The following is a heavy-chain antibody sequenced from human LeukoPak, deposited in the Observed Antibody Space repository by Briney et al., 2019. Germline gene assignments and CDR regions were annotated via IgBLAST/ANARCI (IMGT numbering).Heavy chain of an antibody. CDR1: GYKFKTFG. CDR3: ARDRSNSDF. J-gene: IGHJ4*02. Sequence: ASVKVSCKTSGYKFKTFGISWVRQAPGQGLEWMGWIRADKGKTDYAQKFQDRVTLTIDTSTSTAYMELRSLASDDTATYYCARDRSNSDFWGQGTLVTVS. D-gene: IGHD4-11*01. CDR2: IRADKGKT. V-gene: IGHV1-18*01.